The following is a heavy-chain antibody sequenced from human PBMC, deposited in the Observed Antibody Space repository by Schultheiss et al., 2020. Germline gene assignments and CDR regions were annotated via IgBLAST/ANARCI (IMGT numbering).Heavy chain of an antibody. Sequence: SETLSLTCAVSGGSISSTNWWTWVRQAPGKGLEWIGEIYHSGPTNYNPSLKSRVTISVDKSKNHFSLKLTPVTAADTAVYYCARSLSTGYRVVDYWGQGTLVTVSS. J-gene: IGHJ4*02. V-gene: IGHV4-4*02. CDR2: IYHSGPT. CDR1: GGSISSTNW. CDR3: ARSLSTGYRVVDY. D-gene: IGHD3-22*01.